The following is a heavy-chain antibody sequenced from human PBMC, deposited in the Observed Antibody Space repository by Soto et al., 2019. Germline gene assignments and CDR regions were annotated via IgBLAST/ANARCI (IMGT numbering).Heavy chain of an antibody. CDR1: GYTFTSHG. CDR3: ARLVRGSNIEYYHYMDV. J-gene: IGHJ6*03. V-gene: IGHV1-18*01. Sequence: ASVKVSCKSSGYTFTSHGISWVRQAPGQGLEWMGWISGDNGDTNYAQKLQGRVTVTTDTSTSTAYMELRSLRSEDTAVYYCARLVRGSNIEYYHYMDVWGKGTTVTVSS. CDR2: ISGDNGDT. D-gene: IGHD3-10*01.